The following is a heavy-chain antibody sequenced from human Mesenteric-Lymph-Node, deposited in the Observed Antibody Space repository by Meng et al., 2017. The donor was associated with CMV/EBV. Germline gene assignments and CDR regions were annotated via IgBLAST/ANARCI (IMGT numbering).Heavy chain of an antibody. Sequence: ETLSLTCTVSGGSISSSSYYWGWIRQPPGKGLEWVSIIYSTGTVYYADSVKGRFTISRDNSANTVYLQMNSLRVEDTAVYYCARDLQGRAYYGLDVWGQGTTVTVSS. CDR3: ARDLQGRAYYGLDV. J-gene: IGHJ6*02. V-gene: IGHV3-53*01. D-gene: IGHD4-11*01. CDR1: GGSISSSSYY. CDR2: IYSTGTV.